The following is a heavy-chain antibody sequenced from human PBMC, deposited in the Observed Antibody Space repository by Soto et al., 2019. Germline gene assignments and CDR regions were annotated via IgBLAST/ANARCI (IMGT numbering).Heavy chain of an antibody. D-gene: IGHD3-10*01. J-gene: IGHJ4*02. CDR3: ARDPSHGSGSYLDY. V-gene: IGHV3-33*01. CDR2: IWYDGSNK. CDR1: GFIFSDYG. Sequence: QVQLVESGGGVVQPGRSLRLSCAASGFIFSDYGMHWVRQAPGKGLEWVAVIWYDGSNKYYADSVKGRFTVSRDNSKNTRYLQMNGLRAEDTAVFYCARDPSHGSGSYLDYWGQGTLVTVSS.